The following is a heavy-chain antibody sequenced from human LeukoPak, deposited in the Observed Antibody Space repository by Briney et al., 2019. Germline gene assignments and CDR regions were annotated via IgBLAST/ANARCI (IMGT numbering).Heavy chain of an antibody. Sequence: SETLSLTCTVSGGSISSGGYYWSWIRQHPGKGLEWIGYIYYSGSTYYNPSLKSRVTISVDTSKNQFSLKLSSVTAADTAVYYCARGVGSGYDSDYWGQGTLVTVSS. D-gene: IGHD5-12*01. J-gene: IGHJ4*02. V-gene: IGHV4-31*03. CDR3: ARGVGSGYDSDY. CDR1: GGSISSGGYY. CDR2: IYYSGST.